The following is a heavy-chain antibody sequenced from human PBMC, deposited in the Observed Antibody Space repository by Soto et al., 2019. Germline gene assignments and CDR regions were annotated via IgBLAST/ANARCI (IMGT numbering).Heavy chain of an antibody. CDR2: IIPIFGTA. CDR3: ARAIAIVATGSWFDY. V-gene: IGHV1-69*12. Sequence: QVQLVQSGAEEKKPGSSVKVSCKASGGTFSSYAISWVRQAPGQGLEWMGGIIPIFGTANYAQKFQGRVTITAAESTSTAYMELSSLRAEDTAVYYCARAIAIVATGSWFDYWGQGTLVTVSS. D-gene: IGHD5-12*01. CDR1: GGTFSSYA. J-gene: IGHJ4*02.